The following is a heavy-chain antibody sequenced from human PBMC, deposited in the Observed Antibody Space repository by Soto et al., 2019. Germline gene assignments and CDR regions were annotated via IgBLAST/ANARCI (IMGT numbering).Heavy chain of an antibody. D-gene: IGHD3-22*01. CDR2: ISYDGSNK. V-gene: IGHV3-30*03. J-gene: IGHJ4*02. CDR3: ARGPPVESSSGYFNY. Sequence: PGGSLRLSCAASGFTFSSYGMHWVRQAPGKGLEWVAVISYDGSNKYYADSVKGRFTISRDNAKNTLYLQMNSLRAGDTAVYNCARGPPVESSSGYFNYWGQGTLVTVSS. CDR1: GFTFSSYG.